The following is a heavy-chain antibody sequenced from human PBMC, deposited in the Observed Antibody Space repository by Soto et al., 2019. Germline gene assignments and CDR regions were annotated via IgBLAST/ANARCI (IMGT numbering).Heavy chain of an antibody. V-gene: IGHV4-59*01. CDR3: ARDHPSCHYGTCSWHFNY. D-gene: IGHD2-15*01. CDR2: VYYSGST. Sequence: PSETMSLTCTVSDGSINAIYGSWIRQSPGKGLEWIGYVYYSGSTVYNPSLKSRVSISADTSKNQFSLRLSSVTAADTAVYYCARDHPSCHYGTCSWHFNYWGQGALVTVSS. J-gene: IGHJ4*02. CDR1: DGSINAIY.